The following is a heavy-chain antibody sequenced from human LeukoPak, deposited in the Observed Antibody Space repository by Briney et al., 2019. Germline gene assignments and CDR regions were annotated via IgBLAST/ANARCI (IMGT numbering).Heavy chain of an antibody. Sequence: PSETLSLTCTVSGGSISSGDYYWSWIRQPPGTGLEWIGYIYYSGSTYYNPSLKSRVTISVDTSKNQFSLKLNSVTAADTAVYYCAREVPWVWNFDLWGRGTLVTVSS. J-gene: IGHJ2*01. CDR2: IYYSGST. V-gene: IGHV4-30-4*01. CDR1: GGSISSGDYY. D-gene: IGHD1-26*01. CDR3: AREVPWVWNFDL.